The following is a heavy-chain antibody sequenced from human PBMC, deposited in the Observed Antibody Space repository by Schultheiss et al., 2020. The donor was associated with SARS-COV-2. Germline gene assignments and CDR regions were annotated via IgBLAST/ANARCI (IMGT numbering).Heavy chain of an antibody. CDR2: FDPEDGET. CDR1: GGTFSSYA. J-gene: IGHJ5*02. V-gene: IGHV1-69*13. Sequence: SVKVSCKASGGTFSSYAISWVRQAPGKGLEWMGGFDPEDGETIYAQKFQGRVTIIADESTSTAYMELSSLRSENTAVYYCARVGYYYGSGSYYRGWFDPWGQGTLVTVSS. CDR3: ARVGYYYGSGSYYRGWFDP. D-gene: IGHD3-10*01.